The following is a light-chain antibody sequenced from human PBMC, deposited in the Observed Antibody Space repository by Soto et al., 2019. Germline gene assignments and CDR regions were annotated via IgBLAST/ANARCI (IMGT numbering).Light chain of an antibody. J-gene: IGKJ5*01. CDR2: SAS. Sequence: DIQMTQSPASLSVSVGDRVTITCRASQSINNYLNWYLQRPGQAPKLLIRSASTLQRGVPSRFSGSGSRTDFTHTIADLQPDDFGTYYCQQSLTMPITFGHGTRLDIK. V-gene: IGKV1-39*01. CDR1: QSINNY. CDR3: QQSLTMPIT.